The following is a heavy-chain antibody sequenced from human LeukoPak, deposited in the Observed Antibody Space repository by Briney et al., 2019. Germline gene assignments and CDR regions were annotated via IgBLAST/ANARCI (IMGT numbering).Heavy chain of an antibody. V-gene: IGHV4-34*01. CDR1: GESFSGYY. D-gene: IGHD6-6*01. CDR2: INHSGST. CDR3: VAARHHTIDY. Sequence: SETLSLTCAVYGESFSGYYWSWIRQPPGKGLEWIGEINHSGSTNYNPSLKSRVTISVDTSKNQFSLKLSSVTAADTAVYYCVAARHHTIDYWGQGTLVTVSS. J-gene: IGHJ4*02.